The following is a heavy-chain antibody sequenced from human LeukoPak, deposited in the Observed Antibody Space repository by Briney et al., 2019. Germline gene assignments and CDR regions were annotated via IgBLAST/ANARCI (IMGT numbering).Heavy chain of an antibody. Sequence: PSETLSLTCTVSGGSISSGDYYWSWIRQPPGKGLEWIGYIYYSGSTYYNPSLKSRVTMSVDTSKNQFSLKLSSVTAADTAVYYCARGGHIVVVTANYWYFDLWGRGTLVTVSS. CDR3: ARGGHIVVVTANYWYFDL. D-gene: IGHD2-21*02. J-gene: IGHJ2*01. V-gene: IGHV4-30-4*01. CDR1: GGSISSGDYY. CDR2: IYYSGST.